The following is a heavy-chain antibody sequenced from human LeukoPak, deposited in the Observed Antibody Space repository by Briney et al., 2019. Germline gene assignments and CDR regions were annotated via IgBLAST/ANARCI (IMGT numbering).Heavy chain of an antibody. CDR2: ISGSGGST. CDR1: GFTFSSYA. Sequence: GGSLRLSCAASGFTFSSYAMSWVRQAPGKGLEWVSAISGSGGSTYYADSVKGRFTISRDNSKDTLYLQASSLRGEDTAAYYCVKGSAAVRPYYFDYWGQGTLVTVSS. V-gene: IGHV3-23*01. CDR3: VKGSAAVRPYYFDY. D-gene: IGHD6-13*01. J-gene: IGHJ4*02.